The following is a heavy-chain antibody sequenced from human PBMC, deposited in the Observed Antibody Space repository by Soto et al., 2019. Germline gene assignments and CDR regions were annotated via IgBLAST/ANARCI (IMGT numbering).Heavy chain of an antibody. J-gene: IGHJ4*02. CDR3: AHSVVAGLGYYFDY. V-gene: IGHV2-5*02. CDR1: GFSLSSTRVA. D-gene: IGHD6-19*01. Sequence: QITLKESGPTLVKPTQTLTLTCTFSGFSLSSTRVAVGWLRHPPGKALEWLALIYWDADKRYSPFRKSRLTITQDTSKNQVVLTMTNMDPVDTATYYCAHSVVAGLGYYFDYWGQGTLVTVSS. CDR2: IYWDADK.